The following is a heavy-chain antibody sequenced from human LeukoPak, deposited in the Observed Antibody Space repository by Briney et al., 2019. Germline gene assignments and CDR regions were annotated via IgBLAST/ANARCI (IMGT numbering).Heavy chain of an antibody. CDR3: ARSILDGSGSYYMAY. CDR1: GFTVSSEY. CDR2: IYSAGNT. D-gene: IGHD3-10*01. J-gene: IGHJ4*02. Sequence: PGGSLRLSCAASGFTVSSEYMSWVRQAPGQGLEWVSVIYSAGNTYYAASVKGRFTISRDNSENTLYLQMNSLGAEDTAVYYCARSILDGSGSYYMAYWGQGTLVTVPS. V-gene: IGHV3-53*01.